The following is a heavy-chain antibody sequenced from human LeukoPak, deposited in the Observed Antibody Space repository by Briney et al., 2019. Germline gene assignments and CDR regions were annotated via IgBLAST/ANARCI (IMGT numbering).Heavy chain of an antibody. V-gene: IGHV4-61*02. Sequence: SETLSLTCTVSGGSISSGSYYWSWIRQPAGKGLEWIGRIYTSGSTNYNPSLKSRVTISVDTSKNQFSLKLSSVTAADTAVYYCARTSCSSTSCFNPGRAFDIWGQGTMVTVSS. CDR3: ARTSCSSTSCFNPGRAFDI. CDR1: GGSISSGSYY. D-gene: IGHD2-2*01. CDR2: IYTSGST. J-gene: IGHJ3*02.